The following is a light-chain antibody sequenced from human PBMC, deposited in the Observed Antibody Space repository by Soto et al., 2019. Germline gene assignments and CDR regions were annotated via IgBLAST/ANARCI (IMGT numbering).Light chain of an antibody. CDR1: QSVSSSY. V-gene: IGKV3-20*01. CDR3: QQYGSSPRT. J-gene: IGKJ1*01. CDR2: GAS. Sequence: EIVLTQSPGTLSLSPGERATLSCRASQSVSSSYLVWYQQKPGQAPTLLIYGASSRATGIPDRFSGSGSGTDFPLTISRLEPEDFAVYYCQQYGSSPRTFGQGTKVEIK.